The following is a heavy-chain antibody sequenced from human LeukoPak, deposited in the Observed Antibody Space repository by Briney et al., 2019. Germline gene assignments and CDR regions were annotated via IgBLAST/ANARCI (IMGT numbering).Heavy chain of an antibody. CDR2: ISSSSSYI. D-gene: IGHD6-19*01. CDR1: GFTFSSYS. V-gene: IGHV3-21*01. Sequence: GGSLGLSCAASGFTFSSYSMNWVRQAPGKGLEWVSSISSSSSYIYYADSVKGRFTISRDNAKNSLYLQMNSLRAEDTAVYYCARARQWLTTQLGAFDIWGQGTMVTVSS. CDR3: ARARQWLTTQLGAFDI. J-gene: IGHJ3*02.